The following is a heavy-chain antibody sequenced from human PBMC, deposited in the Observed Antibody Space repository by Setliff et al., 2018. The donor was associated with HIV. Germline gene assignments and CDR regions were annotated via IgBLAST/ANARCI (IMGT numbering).Heavy chain of an antibody. J-gene: IGHJ3*02. CDR2: IYYSGST. D-gene: IGHD3-22*01. CDR3: ARELNVYYYDSSEGAFDI. V-gene: IGHV4-59*01. CDR1: GGSINSYY. Sequence: PSETLSLTCSVSGGSINSYYWSWSRQPPGKGLEWIGYIYYSGSTNYNPSLKSRVTISVDTSTNQFSLKLSSVTAADTAVYYCARELNVYYYDSSEGAFDIWGQGTMVTVSS.